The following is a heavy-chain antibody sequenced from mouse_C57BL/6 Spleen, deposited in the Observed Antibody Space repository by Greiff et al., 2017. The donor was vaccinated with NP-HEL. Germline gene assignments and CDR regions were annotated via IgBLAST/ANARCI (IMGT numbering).Heavy chain of an antibody. V-gene: IGHV10-1*01. CDR3: VRQAGYDVYYFDY. J-gene: IGHJ2*01. Sequence: EVMLVESGGGLVQPKGSLKLSCAASGFSFNTYAMNWVRQAPGKGLEWVARIRSKSNNYATYYADSVKDRFTISRDDSESMLYLQMNNLKTEDTAMYYCVRQAGYDVYYFDYWGQGTTLTVSS. CDR1: GFSFNTYA. CDR2: IRSKSNNYAT. D-gene: IGHD2-2*01.